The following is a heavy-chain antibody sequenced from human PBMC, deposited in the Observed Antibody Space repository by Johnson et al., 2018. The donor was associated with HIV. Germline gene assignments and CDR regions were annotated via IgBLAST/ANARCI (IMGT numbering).Heavy chain of an antibody. Sequence: VQLVESGGGVVQPGRSLRLSCAASGFTFSSYAMHWVRQAPGKGLEWVAVISYDGSNKYYADSVKGRFTISRDNSKNTLYLQMNSLRAEDTAVYYCAKDRLFGSGAPPHAFDIWGQGTMVTVSS. D-gene: IGHD3-10*01. CDR1: GFTFSSYA. CDR2: ISYDGSNK. J-gene: IGHJ3*02. CDR3: AKDRLFGSGAPPHAFDI. V-gene: IGHV3-30*04.